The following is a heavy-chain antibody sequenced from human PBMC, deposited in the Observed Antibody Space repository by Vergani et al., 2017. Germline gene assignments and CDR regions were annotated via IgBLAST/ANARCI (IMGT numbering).Heavy chain of an antibody. CDR3: ARDRMVYGSGSNRVWYFDL. Sequence: QVQLQESGPGLVKPSQTLSLTCTVSGGSISSGGYYWSWIRQHPGKGLEWIGYIYYSGSTYYNPSLKSRVTISVDTSKNQFSLKLSSVTAADTAVYYCARDRMVYGSGSNRVWYFDLWGRGTLVTVSS. CDR1: GGSISSGGYY. D-gene: IGHD3-10*01. CDR2: IYYSGST. J-gene: IGHJ2*01. V-gene: IGHV4-31*03.